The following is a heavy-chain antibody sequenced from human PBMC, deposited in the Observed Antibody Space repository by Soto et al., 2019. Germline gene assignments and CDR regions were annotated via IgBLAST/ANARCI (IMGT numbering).Heavy chain of an antibody. J-gene: IGHJ4*02. CDR3: ARSEMTYNWND. V-gene: IGHV3-23*01. CDR2: ISGSGEMT. Sequence: VGSLRLSCAASGFTFRGDAMSWVRQAPGKGLEWVSSISGSGEMTHYAESVKGRFTISRDNSKNTLYLQMESLRAEDTALYYCARSEMTYNWNDWGQGTQVTVSS. CDR1: GFTFRGDA. D-gene: IGHD1-1*01.